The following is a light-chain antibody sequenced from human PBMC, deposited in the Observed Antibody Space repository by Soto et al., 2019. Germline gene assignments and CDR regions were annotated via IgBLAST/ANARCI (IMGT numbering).Light chain of an antibody. J-gene: IGLJ3*02. Sequence: QAVVTQEPSLTVSPGGTVTLTCGSSTGAVTNDYYPNWFQQKPGQPPRALIYSTTKTHSWTPARFSASLLGGKAALTLSGVQPEDEADYYCLLDYDRLWVFVGGTKLTVL. V-gene: IGLV7-43*01. CDR2: STT. CDR3: LLDYDRLWV. CDR1: TGAVTNDYY.